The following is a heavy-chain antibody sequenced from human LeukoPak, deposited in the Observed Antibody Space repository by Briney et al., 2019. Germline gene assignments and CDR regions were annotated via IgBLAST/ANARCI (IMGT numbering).Heavy chain of an antibody. CDR3: ARHGYSSGLNWFDP. D-gene: IGHD6-19*01. V-gene: IGHV5-51*01. CDR2: IYPGDSDT. Sequence: ETLSLTCTVSGGSISSYYWSWIRQPPGKGLEWMGIIYPGDSDTRYSPSFQGQVTISADKSISTAYLQWSSLKASDTAMYYCARHGYSSGLNWFDPWGQGTLVTVSS. CDR1: GGSISSYY. J-gene: IGHJ5*02.